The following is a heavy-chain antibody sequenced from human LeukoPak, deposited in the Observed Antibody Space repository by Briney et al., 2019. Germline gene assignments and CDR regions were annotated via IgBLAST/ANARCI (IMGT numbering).Heavy chain of an antibody. J-gene: IGHJ4*02. CDR1: GYSFSTYW. V-gene: IGHV5-51*01. Sequence: GASLKISCKASGYSFSTYWIGRVRQMPGKGLEWMGIIYPGDSDTRYSPSFQGQVNISADKSISTAYLQWSSLKASDTDMFYCARHIDGGNSPFFDYWGQGTLVTVSS. CDR3: ARHIDGGNSPFFDY. CDR2: IYPGDSDT. D-gene: IGHD4-23*01.